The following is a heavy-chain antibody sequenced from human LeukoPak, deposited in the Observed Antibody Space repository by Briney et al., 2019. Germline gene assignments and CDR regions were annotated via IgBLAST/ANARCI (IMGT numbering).Heavy chain of an antibody. CDR2: IYYSGST. CDR1: GGSVSSPGYY. D-gene: IGHD3-22*01. V-gene: IGHV4-31*03. Sequence: SQTLSLTCTVSGGSVSSPGYYWTWIRQHPGKGLEWIGYIYYSGSTYYNPSLKSRVTISLDTSKNQFSLKLNFVTAADTAVYFCARDHSDNDDSYNLFDIWGQGTMVTVSS. CDR3: ARDHSDNDDSYNLFDI. J-gene: IGHJ3*02.